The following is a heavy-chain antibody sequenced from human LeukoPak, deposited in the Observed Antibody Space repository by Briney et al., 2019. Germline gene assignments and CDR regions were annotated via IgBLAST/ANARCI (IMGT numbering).Heavy chain of an antibody. Sequence: PSETLSLTCTVSGGSISSGGYYWSWIRQHPGKGLEWIGYIYYSGSTYYNPSLKSRVTISVDTSKNQFSLKLSSVTAADTAVYYCARGRYTIFGVVTHDYWGQGTLVTVSS. CDR3: ARGRYTIFGVVTHDY. CDR2: IYYSGST. D-gene: IGHD3-3*01. CDR1: GGSISSGGYY. J-gene: IGHJ4*02. V-gene: IGHV4-31*03.